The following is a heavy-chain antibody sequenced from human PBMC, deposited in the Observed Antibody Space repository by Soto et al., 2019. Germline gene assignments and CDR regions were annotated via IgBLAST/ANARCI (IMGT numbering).Heavy chain of an antibody. CDR2: ISGSGGST. D-gene: IGHD6-19*01. CDR3: AKDPGYSSGWYVRERRPPQMDV. CDR1: GFTFSSYA. Sequence: GGSLRLSCAASGFTFSSYAMSWVRQAPGKGLEWVSAISGSGGSTYYADSVKGRFTISRDNSKNTLYLQMNSLRAEDTAVYYCAKDPGYSSGWYVRERRPPQMDVWGQGTTVTVSS. V-gene: IGHV3-23*01. J-gene: IGHJ6*02.